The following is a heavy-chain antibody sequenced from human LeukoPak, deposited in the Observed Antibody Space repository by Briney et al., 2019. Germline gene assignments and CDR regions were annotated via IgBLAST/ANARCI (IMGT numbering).Heavy chain of an antibody. CDR2: IYSGGST. V-gene: IGHV3-66*01. CDR1: GFTVSSNY. Sequence: GGSLRLSCAASGFTVSSNYMSWVSQAPGKGLEWVSVIYSGGSTYYADSVKGRFPISRDNSKNTLYLQMNSLRAEDTAVYYCARVPLAWGSGGMDVWGQGTTVTVSS. J-gene: IGHJ6*02. CDR3: ARVPLAWGSGGMDV. D-gene: IGHD3-16*01.